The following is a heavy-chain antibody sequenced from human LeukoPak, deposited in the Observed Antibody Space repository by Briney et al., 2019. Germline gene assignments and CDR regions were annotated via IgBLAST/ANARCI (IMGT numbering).Heavy chain of an antibody. CDR3: ARDPPNSGYALDV. V-gene: IGHV4-4*02. D-gene: IGHD7-27*01. J-gene: IGHJ3*01. CDR2: IYHSGST. Sequence: SETLSLTCAVSGGSISSSNWWSWVRQPPGKGLEWIGEIYHSGSTNYNPSLKSRVTISVDKSKNQFSLKLSSVTAADTAVYYCARDPPNSGYALDVWGQGTMVTVSS. CDR1: GGSISSSNW.